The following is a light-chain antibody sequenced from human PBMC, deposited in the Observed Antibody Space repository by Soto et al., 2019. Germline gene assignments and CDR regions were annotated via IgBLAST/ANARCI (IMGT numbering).Light chain of an antibody. CDR1: QTISSW. CDR3: HHYNSYSEA. Sequence: DIQMTQSPSTLSGSAGDRVTITCRASQTISSWLAWYQQKPGKAPKLLTYKASTLKSGVPSRFSGSGSETEFTLTISSLQPDDFATYYGHHYNSYSEAFSQGTKVDI. J-gene: IGKJ1*01. V-gene: IGKV1-5*03. CDR2: KAS.